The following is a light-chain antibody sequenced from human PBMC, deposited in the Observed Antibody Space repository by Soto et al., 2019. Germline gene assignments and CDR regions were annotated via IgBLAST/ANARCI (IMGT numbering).Light chain of an antibody. J-gene: IGKJ1*01. CDR1: QSVGSYY. V-gene: IGKV3-20*01. CDR3: QQYGSSPRT. CDR2: GAS. Sequence: EIVLTQSPGTLSLSPSERVTLXCRTSQSVGSYYLAWYQQKAGQAPRLLIYGASRRATGIPDRFSGSGSGTDFTLTISRLEPEDFAVYYCQQYGSSPRTFGQGTKVDNK.